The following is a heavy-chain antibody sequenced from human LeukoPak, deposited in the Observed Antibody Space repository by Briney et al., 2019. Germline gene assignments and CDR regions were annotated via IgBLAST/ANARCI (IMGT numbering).Heavy chain of an antibody. CDR3: AKVRGLVYYYMDV. D-gene: IGHD6-19*01. Sequence: PGGSLRLSCGASGFTFSSYWMHWVRQAPGKGLVWVSRINNDGSSTSYADSVKGRFTISRDNSKNTLYLQMNSLRAEDTAVYYCAKVRGLVYYYMDVWGKGTTVTVSS. CDR1: GFTFSSYW. CDR2: INNDGSST. J-gene: IGHJ6*03. V-gene: IGHV3-74*01.